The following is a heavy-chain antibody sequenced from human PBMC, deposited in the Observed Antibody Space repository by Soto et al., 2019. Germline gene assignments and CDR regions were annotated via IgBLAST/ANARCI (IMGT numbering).Heavy chain of an antibody. CDR3: AHRSSHFDWLFNFDY. V-gene: IGHV2-5*01. Sequence: QITLKESGPTLVKPTQTLTLTCTFSGFSLSTSGVGVGWIRQPPGKALEWLALIYWNDDKRYSPSLKSRLTITKDTSKHQVVLTMTNMDPVDTATYYCAHRSSHFDWLFNFDYWGQGTLVTVSS. D-gene: IGHD3-9*01. CDR2: IYWNDDK. CDR1: GFSLSTSGVG. J-gene: IGHJ4*02.